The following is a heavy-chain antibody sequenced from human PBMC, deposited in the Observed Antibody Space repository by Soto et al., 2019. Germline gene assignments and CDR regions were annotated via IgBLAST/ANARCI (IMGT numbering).Heavy chain of an antibody. CDR2: ISGSGGST. V-gene: IGHV3-23*01. J-gene: IGHJ4*02. Sequence: EVQLLEAGGGLVQPGGSLRLSCAASGFTFSSYAMSWVRQAPGKGLEWVSAISGSGGSTYYADSVKGRFTISRDNSKNSLFLQMNSLRAEDTAVYYCAKEGEHSSGWANFDDWGWGTLVSVAS. CDR3: AKEGEHSSGWANFDD. D-gene: IGHD6-19*01. CDR1: GFTFSSYA.